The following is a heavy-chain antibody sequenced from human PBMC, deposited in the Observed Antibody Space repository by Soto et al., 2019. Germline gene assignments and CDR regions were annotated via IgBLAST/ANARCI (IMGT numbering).Heavy chain of an antibody. CDR1: GGSISSYD. Sequence: SETLSVTCTVSGGSISSYDWSWIRQPPGKELERIGYIYYSGSTNYNPSLKSRVTISVDTSKNQFSLKLSSVTAADTAVYYCARRAELVPAAKSYYYYYYYMDVWGKGTTVTVSS. V-gene: IGHV4-59*08. CDR3: ARRAELVPAAKSYYYYYYYMDV. J-gene: IGHJ6*03. CDR2: IYYSGST. D-gene: IGHD2-2*01.